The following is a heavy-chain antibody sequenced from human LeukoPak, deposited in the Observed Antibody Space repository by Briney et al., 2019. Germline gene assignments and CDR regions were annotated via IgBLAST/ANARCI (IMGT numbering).Heavy chain of an antibody. Sequence: GGSLRLSCAASGFTFSSYSMNWVRQAPGKGLEWVSYIRSSSSTIYYADSVKGRFTISRDNAKNSLYLQMNSLRAEDTAVYYCARDPGYYDSSGTQAHRDVWGQGTTVTVSS. CDR3: ARDPGYYDSSGTQAHRDV. V-gene: IGHV3-48*04. J-gene: IGHJ6*02. CDR2: IRSSSSTI. CDR1: GFTFSSYS. D-gene: IGHD3-22*01.